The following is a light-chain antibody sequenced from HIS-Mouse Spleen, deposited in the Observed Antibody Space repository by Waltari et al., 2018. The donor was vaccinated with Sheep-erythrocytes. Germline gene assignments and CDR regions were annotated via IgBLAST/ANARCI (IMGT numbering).Light chain of an antibody. V-gene: IGKV3-11*01. CDR3: QQRSNWPPIT. J-gene: IGKJ5*01. Sequence: SYLARYQQKPGQAPRLLIYDASNRATGIPARFSGSGSGTDFTLTISSLEPEDFAVYYCQQRSNWPPITFGQGTRLEIK. CDR2: DAS. CDR1: SY.